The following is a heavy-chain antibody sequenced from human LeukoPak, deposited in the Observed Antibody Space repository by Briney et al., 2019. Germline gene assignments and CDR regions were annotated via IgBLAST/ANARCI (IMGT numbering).Heavy chain of an antibody. J-gene: IGHJ4*02. V-gene: IGHV1-3*01. Sequence: ASVKVSCKASGYTFTGYAMHWVRQAPGQRLEWMGWINAGNGNTKYSQKFQGRVTITRDTSASTAYMELSSLRSEDTAVYYCARFMVRGVSDYWGQGTLVTVSS. D-gene: IGHD3-10*01. CDR2: INAGNGNT. CDR3: ARFMVRGVSDY. CDR1: GYTFTGYA.